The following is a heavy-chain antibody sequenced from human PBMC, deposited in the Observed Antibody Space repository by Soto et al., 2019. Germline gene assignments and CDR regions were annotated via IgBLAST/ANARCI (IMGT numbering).Heavy chain of an antibody. Sequence: ASVKVPCKASGYTFTGHYMHWVRQAPGQRFEWMGWINPNSGGTNYAQKFQGWVTMTRDTSISTAYMELSRLRSDDTAVYYCARDRIQLWFEAQFYGMDVWGQGTTVTVS. V-gene: IGHV1-2*04. CDR3: ARDRIQLWFEAQFYGMDV. CDR1: GYTFTGHY. CDR2: INPNSGGT. D-gene: IGHD5-18*01. J-gene: IGHJ6*02.